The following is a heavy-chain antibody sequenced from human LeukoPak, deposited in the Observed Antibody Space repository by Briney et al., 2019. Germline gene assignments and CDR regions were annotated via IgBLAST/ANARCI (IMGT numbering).Heavy chain of an antibody. CDR2: IKQDGSEK. Sequence: QAGGSLRLSCAASGFTFSSYWMSWVRQAPGKGLEWVANIKQDGSEKYYVDSVKGRFTISRDNAKNSLYLQMNSLRAEDTAVYYCARGFRAAGTNGFDPWGQGTLVTVSS. J-gene: IGHJ5*02. CDR1: GFTFSSYW. V-gene: IGHV3-7*01. D-gene: IGHD6-19*01. CDR3: ARGFRAAGTNGFDP.